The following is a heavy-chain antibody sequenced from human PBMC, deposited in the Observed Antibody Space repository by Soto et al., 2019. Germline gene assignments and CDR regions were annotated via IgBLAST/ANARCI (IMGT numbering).Heavy chain of an antibody. D-gene: IGHD3-22*01. V-gene: IGHV4-30-4*01. J-gene: IGHJ5*02. Sequence: NPSETLSLTCTVSGGSISSGDYYWSWIRQPPGKGLEWIGYIYYSGSTYYNPSLKSRVTISVDTSKNQFSLKLSSVTAADTAVYYCAGSYDSSGYYYGWCDPGGQGTLGTV. CDR1: GGSISSGDYY. CDR3: AGSYDSSGYYYGWCDP. CDR2: IYYSGST.